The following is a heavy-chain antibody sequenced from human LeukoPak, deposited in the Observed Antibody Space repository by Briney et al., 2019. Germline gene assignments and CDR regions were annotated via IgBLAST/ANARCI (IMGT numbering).Heavy chain of an antibody. J-gene: IGHJ4*02. CDR1: GVSFSGYY. Sequence: KPSETLSLTCAVYGVSFSGYYWSWLRQPPGKGLEWIGETSHSGSTNYNPSLESRVTISADTSKNQFSLKLTSVTAADTAVYYCARVERLGYEDYWGQGTLVTVSS. CDR2: TSHSGST. D-gene: IGHD2-15*01. V-gene: IGHV4-34*01. CDR3: ARVERLGYEDY.